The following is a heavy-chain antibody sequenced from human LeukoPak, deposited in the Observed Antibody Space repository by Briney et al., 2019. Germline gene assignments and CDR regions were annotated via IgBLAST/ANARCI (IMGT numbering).Heavy chain of an antibody. Sequence: SVKVSCKASGGTFSSYAISWVRQAPGQGLEWMGGIIPIFGTANYAQKFQGRVTITTDESTSTAYMELSSLRSEDTAVYYCATNREGYNLNWFDPWGQGTLVTVSS. CDR3: ATNREGYNLNWFDP. D-gene: IGHD5-24*01. V-gene: IGHV1-69*05. CDR1: GGTFSSYA. J-gene: IGHJ5*02. CDR2: IIPIFGTA.